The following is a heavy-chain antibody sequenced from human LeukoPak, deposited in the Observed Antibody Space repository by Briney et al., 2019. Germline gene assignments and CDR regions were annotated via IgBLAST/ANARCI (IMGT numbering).Heavy chain of an antibody. Sequence: PGGSLRLSCAASGFTFSSYAMTWVRQAPGKGLEWVSGVSGSDSSTYYADSVKGRFTISRDNSKNTLYLQMNSLRAEDTAVYYCARPEVNGSSGYEDYYYYYMDVWGKGTTVTVSS. V-gene: IGHV3-23*01. J-gene: IGHJ6*03. CDR1: GFTFSSYA. D-gene: IGHD6-13*01. CDR3: ARPEVNGSSGYEDYYYYYMDV. CDR2: VSGSDSST.